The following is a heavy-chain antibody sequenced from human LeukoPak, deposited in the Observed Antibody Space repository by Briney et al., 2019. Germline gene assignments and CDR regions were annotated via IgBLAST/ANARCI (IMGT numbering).Heavy chain of an antibody. CDR1: GGSISSGGYY. CDR2: IYYSGST. Sequence: SETLSLTCTVSGGSISSGGYYWSWIRQHPGKGLEWIGYIYYSGSTYYNPSLKSRVTISVDTSKNQFSLKLSSVTAADTAVYYCARGYYDSSGYSLWGYDYWDQGTLVTVSS. D-gene: IGHD3-22*01. V-gene: IGHV4-31*03. CDR3: ARGYYDSSGYSLWGYDY. J-gene: IGHJ4*02.